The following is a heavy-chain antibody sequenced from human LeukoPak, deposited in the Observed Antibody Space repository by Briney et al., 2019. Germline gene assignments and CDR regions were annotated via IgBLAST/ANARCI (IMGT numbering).Heavy chain of an antibody. CDR2: ISPSGGST. J-gene: IGHJ5*02. CDR1: GYTFTRYW. Sequence: ASVKLSCKAFGYTFTRYWMHWVRQAPGQGREWRGVISPSGGSTIYAQKFKGRVTLTRDMSTSTDYLEWSSLRSEDTAVYYCARDNSVRDEAWWFNPWGQGTLVTVSS. D-gene: IGHD5-24*01. V-gene: IGHV1-46*01. CDR3: ARDNSVRDEAWWFNP.